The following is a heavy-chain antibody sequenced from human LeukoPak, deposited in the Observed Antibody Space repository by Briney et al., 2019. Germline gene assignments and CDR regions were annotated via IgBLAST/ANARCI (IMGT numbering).Heavy chain of an antibody. CDR2: ISSSSSYI. CDR1: GFTFSSYS. Sequence: GGSLRLSCAASGFTFSSYSMNWVRQAPGKGLEWVSSISSSSSYIYYADSVRGRFTISRDNAKISLYLQMNSLRAEDTAVYYCARDYCSGGSCPDNWFDPWGQGTLVTVSS. D-gene: IGHD2-15*01. V-gene: IGHV3-21*01. J-gene: IGHJ5*02. CDR3: ARDYCSGGSCPDNWFDP.